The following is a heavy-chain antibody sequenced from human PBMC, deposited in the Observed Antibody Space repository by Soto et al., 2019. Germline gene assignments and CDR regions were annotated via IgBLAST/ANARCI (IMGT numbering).Heavy chain of an antibody. J-gene: IGHJ5*02. CDR2: TYYRSRFFS. Sequence: SQTLSLTCSISGDSVSSYSAAWNWIRQSPSGGLEWLGRTYYRSRFFSDYAESVKSRIIINPDTSKNQFSLQLKSVTPEDTAVYYCVRDRYSSSGWFDPWGQGTPVTVSS. CDR1: GDSVSSYSAA. CDR3: VRDRYSSSGWFDP. V-gene: IGHV6-1*01. D-gene: IGHD3-10*01.